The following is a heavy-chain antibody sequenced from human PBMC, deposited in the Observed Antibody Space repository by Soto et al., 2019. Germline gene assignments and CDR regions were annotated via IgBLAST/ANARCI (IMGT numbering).Heavy chain of an antibody. CDR3: AREDMSGTYYFDH. D-gene: IGHD1-26*01. Sequence: SETLSLTCTVSGASVSSETHFWSWIRQPPGKGLEWIGYIHDSGITNSNPSLKGRVTIAADRSKNQFSLRLSSVTAADTAVYFCAREDMSGTYYFDHWGQGTLVTVS. CDR1: GASVSSETHF. CDR2: IHDSGIT. V-gene: IGHV4-61*01. J-gene: IGHJ4*02.